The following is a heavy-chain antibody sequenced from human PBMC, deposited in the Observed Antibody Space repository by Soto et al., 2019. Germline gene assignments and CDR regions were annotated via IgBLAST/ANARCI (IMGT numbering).Heavy chain of an antibody. V-gene: IGHV4-39*01. Sequence: KPSETLSLTCTVSGGSISSSSYYWGWIRQPPGKGLEWIGSIYYSGSTYYNPSLKSRVTISVDTSKNQFSLKLSSVTAADTAVYYCATIRAAAAGYNWNDLVLSYGMDVWGQGTTVTVSS. J-gene: IGHJ6*02. CDR1: GGSISSSSYY. D-gene: IGHD1-20*01. CDR3: ATIRAAAAGYNWNDLVLSYGMDV. CDR2: IYYSGST.